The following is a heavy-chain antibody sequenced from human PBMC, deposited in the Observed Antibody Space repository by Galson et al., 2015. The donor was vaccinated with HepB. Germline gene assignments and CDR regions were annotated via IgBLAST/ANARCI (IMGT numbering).Heavy chain of an antibody. CDR2: IYWDDDK. CDR1: GFSLSTSGVG. Sequence: PALVKPTQTLTLTCTFSGFSLSTSGVGVGWIRQPPGKALEWLALIYWDDDKRYSPSLKSRLTITKDTSKNQVVLTMTNMDPVDTATYYCARARIAAAGTISAFDIWGQGTMVTVSS. V-gene: IGHV2-5*02. J-gene: IGHJ3*02. CDR3: ARARIAAAGTISAFDI. D-gene: IGHD6-13*01.